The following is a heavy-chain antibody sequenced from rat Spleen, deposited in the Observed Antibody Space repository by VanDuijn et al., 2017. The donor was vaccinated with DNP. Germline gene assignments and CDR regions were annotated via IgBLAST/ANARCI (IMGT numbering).Heavy chain of an antibody. CDR3: ASYYYDGYYAMDA. D-gene: IGHD1-12*02. J-gene: IGHJ4*01. Sequence: EVQLQESGPGLVKPSQSLSLTCSVTGYSITGDYWGWIRKFPGNKMEWIGHISYSGRTTYNPSLKSRISITRDTSKNQFFLHLNSVTTDDTATYFCASYYYDGYYAMDAWGQGTSVTVSS. V-gene: IGHV3-1*01. CDR1: GYSITGDY. CDR2: ISYSGRT.